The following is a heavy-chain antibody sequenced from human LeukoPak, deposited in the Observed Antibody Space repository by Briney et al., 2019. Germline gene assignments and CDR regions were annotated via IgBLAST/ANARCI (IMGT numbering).Heavy chain of an antibody. CDR2: IYPGDSDT. Sequence: GESLKISCKGTGYRFTSYWIGWGRPMTGKGVEWMGIIYPGDSDTIYSPSFQGQVTISADKSTSPANLQWSSRKAPDTAMYYCARSGGNYYSMWGRGTRVTLS. D-gene: IGHD1-26*01. CDR3: ARSGGNYYSM. CDR1: GYRFTSYW. V-gene: IGHV5-51*01. J-gene: IGHJ3*01.